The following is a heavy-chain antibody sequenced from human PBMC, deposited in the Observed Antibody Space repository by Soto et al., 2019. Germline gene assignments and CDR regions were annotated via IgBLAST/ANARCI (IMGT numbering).Heavy chain of an antibody. CDR2: ISWNSGNI. D-gene: IGHD6-19*01. J-gene: IGHJ4*02. CDR3: VKDGSRGWYYFDY. Sequence: EVQLVESGGGLVQPGRSLRLSCAASGFTFDDYAMHWVRQAPGKGLEWVSGISWNSGNIGYADSVKGRFTISRDNAKNSLYLQMNSLRAGDTALYYCVKDGSRGWYYFDYWGQGTLVTVSS. V-gene: IGHV3-9*01. CDR1: GFTFDDYA.